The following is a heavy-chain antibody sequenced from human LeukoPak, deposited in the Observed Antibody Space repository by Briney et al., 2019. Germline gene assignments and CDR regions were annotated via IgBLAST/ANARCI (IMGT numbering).Heavy chain of an antibody. CDR3: ARDPSSVTLYFFDY. CDR1: GYTFRGNY. Sequence: ASVKVSCKASGYTFRGNYIHWLRQAPGQGLEWMGWIDANNGDTKSAQKFQGRVTMSRDTSISTAYMDLSSLSPDDAAVYYCARDPSSVTLYFFDYWGKGTLVTVSS. D-gene: IGHD4-11*01. CDR2: IDANNGDT. J-gene: IGHJ4*02. V-gene: IGHV1-2*02.